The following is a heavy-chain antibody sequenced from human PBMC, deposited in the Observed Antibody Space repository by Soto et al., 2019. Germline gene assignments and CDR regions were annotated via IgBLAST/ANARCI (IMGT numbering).Heavy chain of an antibody. Sequence: PSETLSLTCAVYGGSFSGYYWSWIRQPPGKGLEWIGEINHSGSTNYNPSLKSRVTISVDTSKNQFSLKLSSVTAADTAVYYCATGYSSSSGPLDYWGQGTLVTVS. CDR2: INHSGST. CDR3: ATGYSSSSGPLDY. V-gene: IGHV4-34*01. J-gene: IGHJ4*02. CDR1: GGSFSGYY. D-gene: IGHD6-6*01.